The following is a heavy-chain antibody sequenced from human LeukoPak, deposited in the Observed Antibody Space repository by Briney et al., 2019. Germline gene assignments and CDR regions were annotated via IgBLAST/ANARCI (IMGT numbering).Heavy chain of an antibody. Sequence: ASVKVSCKASGYTFTSYAMHWVRQAPGQRLEWMGWINAGNGNTKYSQKFQGRVTITRDTSASTAYMELSSLRSEDTAVYYCARDLRGGSWYWGAFDIWGQGTMVTVSS. J-gene: IGHJ3*02. V-gene: IGHV1-3*01. CDR1: GYTFTSYA. D-gene: IGHD6-13*01. CDR2: INAGNGNT. CDR3: ARDLRGGSWYWGAFDI.